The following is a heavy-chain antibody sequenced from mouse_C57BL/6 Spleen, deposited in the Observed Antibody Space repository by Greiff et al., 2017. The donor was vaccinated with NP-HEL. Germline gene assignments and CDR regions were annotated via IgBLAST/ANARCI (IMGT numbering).Heavy chain of an antibody. J-gene: IGHJ2*01. Sequence: VQLQQSGPGMVKPSQSLSLTCTVTGYSITSGYDWHWIRHFPGNKLEWMGYISYSGSTNYNPSLKSRISITHDTSKNHFFLKLNSVTTEDTATYYCARDGYYFDYWGQGTTLTVSS. D-gene: IGHD2-2*01. V-gene: IGHV3-1*01. CDR1: GYSITSGYD. CDR3: ARDGYYFDY. CDR2: ISYSGST.